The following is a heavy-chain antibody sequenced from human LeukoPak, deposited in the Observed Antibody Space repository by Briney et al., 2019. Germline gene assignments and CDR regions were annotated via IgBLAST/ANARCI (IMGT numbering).Heavy chain of an antibody. Sequence: SETLSLTCTVSGGSISSYYWSWIRQPAGKGLEWIGRIYTSGSTNYNPSLKSRVTISVDTSKNQFSLKLSSVTAADTAVYYCARDPGGSTVDYFDYWGQGALVTVSS. J-gene: IGHJ4*02. V-gene: IGHV4-4*07. D-gene: IGHD4-23*01. CDR3: ARDPGGSTVDYFDY. CDR1: GGSISSYY. CDR2: IYTSGST.